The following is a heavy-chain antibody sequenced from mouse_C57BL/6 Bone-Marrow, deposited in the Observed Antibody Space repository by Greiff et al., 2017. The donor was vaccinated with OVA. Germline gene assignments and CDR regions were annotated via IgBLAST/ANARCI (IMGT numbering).Heavy chain of an antibody. D-gene: IGHD4-1*01. CDR3: TRELGRGVLDY. J-gene: IGHJ2*01. Sequence: VQLQQSGAELVRPGASVTLSCKASGYTFTDYEMHWVKQTPVHGLEWIGAIDPETGGTAYNQKFKGKAILTADKSSSTAYMELRSLTSEDSAVYYRTRELGRGVLDYWGQGTTLTVSS. V-gene: IGHV1-15*01. CDR1: GYTFTDYE. CDR2: IDPETGGT.